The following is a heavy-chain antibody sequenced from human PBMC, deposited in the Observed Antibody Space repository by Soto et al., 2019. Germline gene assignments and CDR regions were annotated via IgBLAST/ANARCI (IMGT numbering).Heavy chain of an antibody. D-gene: IGHD2-2*02. J-gene: IGHJ3*02. V-gene: IGHV1-69*01. CDR3: ASGYCSSTSCYTRDAFDI. Sequence: QVQLVQSGAEVKKPRSSVKVSCKASGGTFSSYAISWVRQAPGQGLEWMGGIIPIFGTANYAQKFQGRVTITADESTSTAYMELSSLRSEDTAVYYCASGYCSSTSCYTRDAFDIWGQGTMVTVSS. CDR2: IIPIFGTA. CDR1: GGTFSSYA.